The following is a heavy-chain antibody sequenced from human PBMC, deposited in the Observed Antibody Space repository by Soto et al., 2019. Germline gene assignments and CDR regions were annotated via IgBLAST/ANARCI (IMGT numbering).Heavy chain of an antibody. Sequence: LXLTCTVSVGSISSYYWSWIRQPAGKGLEWIGRIYTSGSTNYNPSLKSRVTMSVDTSKNQFSLKLSSVTAADTAVYYCARACSSNSCYDVFDYWGQGTLVTVSS. D-gene: IGHD2-2*01. CDR2: IYTSGST. CDR1: VGSISSYY. CDR3: ARACSSNSCYDVFDY. J-gene: IGHJ4*02. V-gene: IGHV4-4*07.